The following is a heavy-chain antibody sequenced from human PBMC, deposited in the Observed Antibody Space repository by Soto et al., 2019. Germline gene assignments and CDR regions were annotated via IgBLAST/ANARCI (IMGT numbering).Heavy chain of an antibody. J-gene: IGHJ4*02. CDR2: ISAYNTNT. Sequence: QVQLVQSGAEVKKPGASVKVSCKTSGYTFTSYHISWVRQAPGQGLEWMGWISAYNTNTNYAQKFQGRVTMTTDTLTSTAYMELGSLRSDDTAVYYCVRDTPPTDYWGQGTLVTVSS. CDR3: VRDTPPTDY. V-gene: IGHV1-18*01. CDR1: GYTFTSYH.